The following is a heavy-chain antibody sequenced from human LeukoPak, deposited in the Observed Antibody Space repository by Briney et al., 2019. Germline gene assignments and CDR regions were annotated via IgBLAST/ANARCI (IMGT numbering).Heavy chain of an antibody. CDR3: ARGCSSSWCYYFDS. Sequence: AASVKVSCKASGYTFSNFGISWVRQAPGQGLEWMGWISGNNDNPNYGQKFQGRFTVTTDSSTSTAYMELRDLRSDDTAVYYCARGCSSSWCYYFDSWGQGTLVTVSS. CDR1: GYTFSNFG. CDR2: ISGNNDNP. D-gene: IGHD6-13*01. V-gene: IGHV1-18*01. J-gene: IGHJ4*02.